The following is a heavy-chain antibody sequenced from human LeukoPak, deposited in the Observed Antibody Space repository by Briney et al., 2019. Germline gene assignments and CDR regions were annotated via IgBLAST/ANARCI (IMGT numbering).Heavy chain of an antibody. Sequence: ASVKVSCKASRYTFTSYDINWVREAAGQRLEWMGWMHPNTGRTGFEQKFQGRLTMTRDASISTAYMELSSLRSDDTAVYYCARLSQTPDYYSNGGYYYLGYWGQGTPVTVSS. J-gene: IGHJ4*02. V-gene: IGHV1-8*01. CDR3: ARLSQTPDYYSNGGYYYLGY. CDR1: RYTFTSYD. CDR2: MHPNTGRT. D-gene: IGHD3-22*01.